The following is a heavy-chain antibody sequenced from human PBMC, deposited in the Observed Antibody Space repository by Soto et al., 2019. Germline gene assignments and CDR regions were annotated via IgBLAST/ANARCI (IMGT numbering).Heavy chain of an antibody. CDR2: MNPNSGNT. CDR3: ARGGRITIFGVVNGNWFDP. Sequence: PSVKVSCKASGYTFTSYDINWVRQATGQGLEWMGWMNPNSGNTGYAQKFQGRVTMTRNTSISTAYMELSSLRSEDTAVYYCARGGRITIFGVVNGNWFDPWGQGTLVTVSS. D-gene: IGHD3-3*01. J-gene: IGHJ5*02. V-gene: IGHV1-8*01. CDR1: GYTFTSYD.